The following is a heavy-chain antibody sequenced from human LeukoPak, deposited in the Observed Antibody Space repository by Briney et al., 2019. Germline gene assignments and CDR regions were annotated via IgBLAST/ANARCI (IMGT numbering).Heavy chain of an antibody. CDR1: GYTFTGYY. CDR2: INPNSGGT. Sequence: ASVKVSCKASGYTFTGYYMHWVRQAPGQGLEWMGWINPNSGGTNYAQKLQGRVTMTTDTSTSTAYMELRSLRSDDTAVYYCARESRMWYYYDSSGYTPNYYYMDVWGKGTTVTISS. D-gene: IGHD3-22*01. V-gene: IGHV1-2*02. J-gene: IGHJ6*03. CDR3: ARESRMWYYYDSSGYTPNYYYMDV.